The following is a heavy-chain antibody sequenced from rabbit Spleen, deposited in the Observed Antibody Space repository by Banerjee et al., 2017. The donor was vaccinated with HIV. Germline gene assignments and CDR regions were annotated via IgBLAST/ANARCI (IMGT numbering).Heavy chain of an antibody. CDR2: IYTGDYDIT. J-gene: IGHJ4*01. Sequence: QEQLEESGGGLVKPEGSLTLTCKASGVSLNDKDVMCWVRQAPGKGLERIACIYTGDYDITVYAPWAKGRFTISKTSSTTVTLQMTSLTAADTATYFCARDLTGVIGWNFNLWGPGTLVTVS. V-gene: IGHV1S45*01. D-gene: IGHD1-1*01. CDR3: ARDLTGVIGWNFNL. CDR1: GVSLNDKDV.